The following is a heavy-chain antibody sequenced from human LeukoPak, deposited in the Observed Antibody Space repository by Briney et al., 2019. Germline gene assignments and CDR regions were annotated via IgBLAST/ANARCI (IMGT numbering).Heavy chain of an antibody. CDR2: ISAYNGNT. CDR1: GYTFTSYG. J-gene: IGHJ4*02. V-gene: IGHV1-18*01. D-gene: IGHD3-3*01. CDR3: AREVTIFGVVIPLGFDC. Sequence: ASVKVSCKASGYTFTSYGISWVRQAPGQGLEWMGWISAYNGNTNYAQKLQGRVTMTTDTSTSTAYMELRSLRSDDTAVYYCAREVTIFGVVIPLGFDCWGQGTLVTVSS.